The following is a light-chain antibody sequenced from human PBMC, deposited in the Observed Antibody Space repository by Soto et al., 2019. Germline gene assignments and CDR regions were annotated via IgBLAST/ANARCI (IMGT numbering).Light chain of an antibody. J-gene: IGLJ2*01. V-gene: IGLV2-14*01. CDR2: EVS. CDR3: SSYTRSSIPGV. CDR1: SSDVGGYNY. Sequence: QSALTQPASVSGSPGQSITISCTGTSSDVGGYNYVSWYQQPPGKAPKLMIYEVSYRPSGVSNRFSGSKSGNTASLTISGLQAEDAANSYCSSYTRSSIPGVFGGGTKLTVL.